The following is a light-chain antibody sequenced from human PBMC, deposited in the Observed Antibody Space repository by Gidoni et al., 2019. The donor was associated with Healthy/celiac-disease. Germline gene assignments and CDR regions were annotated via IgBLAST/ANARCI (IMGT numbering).Light chain of an antibody. CDR1: QSVLYSSNNKNY. Sequence: VSLGERATINCKSSQSVLYSSNNKNYLAGYQQKPGQPPKLLIFWASTRESGVPDRFSGSGSGTDFTLTISSLQAEDVAVYYCQQYYSTPYTFXXXTKLEIK. CDR2: WAS. CDR3: QQYYSTPYT. J-gene: IGKJ2*01. V-gene: IGKV4-1*01.